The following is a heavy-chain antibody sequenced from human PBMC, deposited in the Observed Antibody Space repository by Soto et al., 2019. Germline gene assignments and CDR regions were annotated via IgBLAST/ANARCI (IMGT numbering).Heavy chain of an antibody. Sequence: PGGSLRLSCAASGFIFSSYATSWVRQAPGKGLEWVSAISSNGGSTYYADSVKGRFTISRDNSKNTLYLQMNSLRAEDTAIYYCAKEEWITLGGVIVIEFDYWGQGTQVTVSS. CDR1: GFIFSSYA. CDR3: AKEEWITLGGVIVIEFDY. J-gene: IGHJ4*02. CDR2: ISSNGGST. V-gene: IGHV3-23*01. D-gene: IGHD3-16*02.